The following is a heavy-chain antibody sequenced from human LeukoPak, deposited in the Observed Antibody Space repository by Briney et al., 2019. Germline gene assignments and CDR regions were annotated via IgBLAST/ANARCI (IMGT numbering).Heavy chain of an antibody. V-gene: IGHV3-23*01. CDR1: GFTFSSYA. Sequence: GGSLRLSCAASGFTFSSYAMSWVRQAPGKGLEWLSAISGSGGSTYYADSVKGRFTISTDNSKNTLSLQMNSLRAEDTAVYYCAKDRTITMVRGLTGHRQYYFDYWGQGTLVTVSS. CDR3: AKDRTITMVRGLTGHRQYYFDY. CDR2: ISGSGGST. J-gene: IGHJ4*02. D-gene: IGHD3-10*01.